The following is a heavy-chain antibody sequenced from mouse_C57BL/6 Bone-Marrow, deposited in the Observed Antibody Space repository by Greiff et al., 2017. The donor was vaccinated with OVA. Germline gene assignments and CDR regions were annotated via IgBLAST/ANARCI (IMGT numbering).Heavy chain of an antibody. CDR3: TRAITTVAHWYFDV. Sequence: EVKLVESGEGLVKPGGSLKLSCAASGFTFSSYAMSWVRQTPEKRLEWVAYISSGGDYIYYADTVKGRFTISRDNARNTLYLQMSSLKSEDTAMYYCTRAITTVAHWYFDVWGTGTTVTVSS. V-gene: IGHV5-9-1*02. CDR2: ISSGGDYI. D-gene: IGHD1-1*01. CDR1: GFTFSSYA. J-gene: IGHJ1*03.